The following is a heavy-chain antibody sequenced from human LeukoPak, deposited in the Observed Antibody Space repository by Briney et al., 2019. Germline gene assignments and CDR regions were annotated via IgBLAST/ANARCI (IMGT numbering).Heavy chain of an antibody. Sequence: GGSLRLSCAASGFTVSSDYISWVRQAPGKGLEWVSVIYSGGSTKYAGSVKARFTISRDNSKNTVYLQMNRLRVEDTAVYYCARATLDNWGQGTLVTVSS. J-gene: IGHJ4*02. V-gene: IGHV3-53*01. CDR3: ARATLDN. CDR2: IYSGGST. CDR1: GFTVSSDY.